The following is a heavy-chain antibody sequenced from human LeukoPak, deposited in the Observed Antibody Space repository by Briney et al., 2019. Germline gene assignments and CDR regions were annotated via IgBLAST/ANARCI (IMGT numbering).Heavy chain of an antibody. V-gene: IGHV1-18*01. Sequence: ASVKVSCKASGYTFTSYGISWVRQAPGQGLEWMGWISAYNGNTNYAQKLQGRVTMTTDTSTSTAYMELRSLRSDDTAVYYCARDLRTTVTTASPLFDYWGQGTLVTVSS. CDR1: GYTFTSYG. CDR3: ARDLRTTVTTASPLFDY. CDR2: ISAYNGNT. D-gene: IGHD4-17*01. J-gene: IGHJ4*02.